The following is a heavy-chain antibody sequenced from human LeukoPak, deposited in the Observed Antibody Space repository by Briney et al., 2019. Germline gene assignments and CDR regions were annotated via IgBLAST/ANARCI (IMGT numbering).Heavy chain of an antibody. CDR1: GGSISSGDYY. D-gene: IGHD6-13*01. V-gene: IGHV4-30-4*01. CDR3: ARGLIAAAGNHWYFDL. J-gene: IGHJ2*01. Sequence: KPSETLSLTCTVSGGSISSGDYYWRWIRQPPGKGLEWIGYIYYSGSTYYNPSLKSRVTISVDTSKNQFSLKLSSVTAADTAVYYCARGLIAAAGNHWYFDLWGRGTLVTVSS. CDR2: IYYSGST.